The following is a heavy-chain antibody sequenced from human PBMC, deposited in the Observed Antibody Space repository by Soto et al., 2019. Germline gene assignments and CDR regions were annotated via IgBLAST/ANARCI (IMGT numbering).Heavy chain of an antibody. CDR2: TYHSGST. CDR1: GDSIRGSTSY. V-gene: IGHV4-39*01. D-gene: IGHD6-19*01. CDR3: VKPYTSGWHYVQN. J-gene: IGHJ1*01. Sequence: SETLSLTSGVSGDSIRGSTSYWGWIRQPPGQGLQWIGSTYHSGSTYYNSSLKSRVTISVDTSKNQFSLKLRSVTAADTAVYYCVKPYTSGWHYVQNWGRGTLVTVAS.